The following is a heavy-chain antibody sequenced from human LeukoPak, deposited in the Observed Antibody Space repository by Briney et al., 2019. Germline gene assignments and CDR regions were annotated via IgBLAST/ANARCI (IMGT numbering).Heavy chain of an antibody. CDR1: GFTFSSYA. CDR3: AKRPIYYYYMDV. CDR2: ISGSGGST. J-gene: IGHJ6*03. V-gene: IGHV3-23*01. Sequence: EGSLRLSCAASGFTFSSYAMSWVRQAPGKGLEWVSAISGSGGSTYYADSVKGRFTISRDNSKNTLYLQMNSLRAEDTAVYYCAKRPIYYYYMDVWGKGTTVTVSS.